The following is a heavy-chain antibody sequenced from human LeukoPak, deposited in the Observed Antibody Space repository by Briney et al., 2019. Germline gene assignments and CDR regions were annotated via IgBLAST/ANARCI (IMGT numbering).Heavy chain of an antibody. J-gene: IGHJ4*02. CDR3: ARGSLGRGWLFDY. CDR1: GFTFTNYA. V-gene: IGHV3-7*05. Sequence: GGSLSLSCAASGFTFTNYAMSWVRQAPGKGLEWVANINQDGSEKNYVDSVKGRFTISRDNAKNSLYLQMNSLRAEDTAVYYCARGSLGRGWLFDYWGQGTLVTVSS. D-gene: IGHD7-27*01. CDR2: INQDGSEK.